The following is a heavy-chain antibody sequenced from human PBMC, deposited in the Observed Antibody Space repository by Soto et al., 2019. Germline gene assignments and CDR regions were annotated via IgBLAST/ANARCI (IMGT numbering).Heavy chain of an antibody. CDR1: GGSISSGDYF. J-gene: IGHJ6*02. D-gene: IGHD3-9*01. CDR3: ARGLVIRPYYYHGMDV. V-gene: IGHV4-30-4*01. Sequence: SETRSLTCTVSGGSISSGDYFWSWIRQSPGKGLEWIGYISSIGSTYYNPSLKSRVSVSRDTSKNQFSLKLSSVTTTDTAVYYCARGLVIRPYYYHGMDVWGQGTTVT. CDR2: ISSIGST.